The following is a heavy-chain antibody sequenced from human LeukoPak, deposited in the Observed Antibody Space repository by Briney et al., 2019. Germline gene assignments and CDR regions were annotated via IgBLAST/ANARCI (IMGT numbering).Heavy chain of an antibody. Sequence: SETLSLTCTVSGGSISSGSYYWSWIRQPAGKGLEWIGRIYTSGSTNYNPSLKSRVTISVDTSENQFSLKLSSVTAADTAVYYCARAGYSYGFDWFDPWGQGTLVTVSS. D-gene: IGHD5-18*01. CDR1: GGSISSGSYY. V-gene: IGHV4-61*02. CDR3: ARAGYSYGFDWFDP. CDR2: IYTSGST. J-gene: IGHJ5*02.